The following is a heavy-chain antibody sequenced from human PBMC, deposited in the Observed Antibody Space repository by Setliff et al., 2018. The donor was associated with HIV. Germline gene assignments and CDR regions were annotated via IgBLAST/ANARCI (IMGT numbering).Heavy chain of an antibody. CDR1: GYTFTTYG. CDR2: ISPNFGHT. V-gene: IGHV1-18*01. D-gene: IGHD6-19*01. CDR3: ARLGSGWSDSYYYAMDI. J-gene: IGHJ6*02. Sequence: GASVKVSCKASGYTFTTYGISWVRQAPGHGLEWMGWISPNFGHTNYAQNFLGRVTMTIDTSTSRAYVELRSLRSDDTAMYFCARLGSGWSDSYYYAMDIWGQGTTVTVSS.